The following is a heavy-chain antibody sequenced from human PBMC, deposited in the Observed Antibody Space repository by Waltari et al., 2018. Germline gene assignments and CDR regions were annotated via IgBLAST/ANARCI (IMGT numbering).Heavy chain of an antibody. CDR1: VFTVMDYT. Sequence: EVQLVGSGGVRVRPGGSLILAGAAVVFTVMDYTMNWVRQAPGKGLESLPSISSVNNYIHYTEPVRRRFTIARDYDNSPLYFQMDSLRVVDTAVYYGVKDVYYDSPGHHEYWGQGSQVTVAS. D-gene: IGHD3-16*01. V-gene: IGHV3-21*01. CDR3: VKDVYYDSPGHHEY. CDR2: ISSVNNYI. J-gene: IGHJ4*02.